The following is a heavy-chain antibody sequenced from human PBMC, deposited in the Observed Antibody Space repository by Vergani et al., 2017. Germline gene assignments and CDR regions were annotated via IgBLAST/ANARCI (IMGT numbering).Heavy chain of an antibody. D-gene: IGHD6-13*01. CDR3: ASGAGYSSSWYSGSAFDI. CDR1: GGSISSYY. CDR2: IYYSGST. J-gene: IGHJ3*02. V-gene: IGHV4-59*01. Sequence: QVQLQESGPGLVKPSETLSLTCTVSGGSISSYYWSWIRQPPGKGLEWIGYIYYSGSTNYNPSLKSRVTISVDTSKNQFSLKLSSVTAADTAVYYCASGAGYSSSWYSGSAFDIWGQGTMVTVSS.